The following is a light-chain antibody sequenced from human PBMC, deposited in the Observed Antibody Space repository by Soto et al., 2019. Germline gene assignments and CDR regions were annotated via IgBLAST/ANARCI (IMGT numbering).Light chain of an antibody. V-gene: IGKV3-20*01. Sequence: EIVLTQSPGTLSLSPGERATLFCRASQSVNSNYLAWYQQKPGQAPRLLIYGASSRATGIPDRFSGSGSGTDFTLTISRLEPEDSAVYYCQQYGSSPRTFGQGTKVDIK. CDR3: QQYGSSPRT. CDR1: QSVNSNY. CDR2: GAS. J-gene: IGKJ1*01.